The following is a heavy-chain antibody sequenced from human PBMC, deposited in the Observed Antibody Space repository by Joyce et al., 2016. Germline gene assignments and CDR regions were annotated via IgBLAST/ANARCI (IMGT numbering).Heavy chain of an antibody. D-gene: IGHD4-23*01. V-gene: IGHV3-21*02. CDR2: ISSRSSYI. Sequence: EVKLVESGGGLVKPGGSLRLSCAAPGFIFSSYTMNWVRQALGKGLEWVSSISSRSSYIYYADSVKGRFIISRDNAKDSLYLQMNSLRAEDTAVYYCTRADGGRILEYYFDYWGQGTLVTVSS. CDR1: GFIFSSYT. CDR3: TRADGGRILEYYFDY. J-gene: IGHJ4*02.